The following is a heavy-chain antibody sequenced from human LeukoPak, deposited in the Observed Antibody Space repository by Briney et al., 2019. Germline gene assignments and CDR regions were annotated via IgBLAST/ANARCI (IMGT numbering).Heavy chain of an antibody. Sequence: GGSLRLSCAASGFMFSSYGMHWVRQAPGKGLEWVAFIRYDGSNKYYADSVKGRFTISRDNSKNTLYLQMNSLRAEDTAVYYCAKHCSSTSCYVYWGQGTLVTVSS. D-gene: IGHD2-2*01. CDR1: GFMFSSYG. V-gene: IGHV3-30*02. CDR3: AKHCSSTSCYVY. J-gene: IGHJ4*02. CDR2: IRYDGSNK.